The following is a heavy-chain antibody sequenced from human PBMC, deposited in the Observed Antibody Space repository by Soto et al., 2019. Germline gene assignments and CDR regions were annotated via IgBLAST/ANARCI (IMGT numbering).Heavy chain of an antibody. CDR1: GGSISSGGYY. J-gene: IGHJ4*02. D-gene: IGHD3-16*01. V-gene: IGHV4-31*03. Sequence: TLSLTCTVSGGSISSGGYYWGWIRQHPGKGLEWIGYIYYSGSTYYNPSLKSRVTISVDTSKNQFSLKLSSVTAADTAVYYCARVDLDDHSFDYWGQGTLVTVSS. CDR2: IYYSGST. CDR3: ARVDLDDHSFDY.